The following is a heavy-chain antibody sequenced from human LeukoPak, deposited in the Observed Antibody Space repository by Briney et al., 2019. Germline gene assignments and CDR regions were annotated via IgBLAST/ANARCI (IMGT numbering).Heavy chain of an antibody. D-gene: IGHD6-13*01. CDR1: GGSISSSSYY. J-gene: IGHJ5*02. Sequence: SDTLSLTCTVCGGSISSSSYYWGWIRQPPGKGLEWIGSIYYSGSTYYNPSLKSRVTISVDTSKNQFSLKLSSVTAADTAVYYCARLRHSSSPPAWGQGSLVTVYS. CDR3: ARLRHSSSPPA. V-gene: IGHV4-39*01. CDR2: IYYSGST.